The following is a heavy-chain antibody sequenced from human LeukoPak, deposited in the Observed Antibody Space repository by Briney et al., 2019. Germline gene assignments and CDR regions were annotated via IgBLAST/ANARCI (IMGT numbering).Heavy chain of an antibody. Sequence: PSETLSLTCTVSGDSIINYYWSWIRQSPGKGLEWIGYIYYSGSTKYNPSLQSRVTISVDTSKNQFSLKLSSVTAADTAVYYCARHRGSGSPYFDYWGQGTLVTVSS. CDR2: IYYSGST. CDR3: ARHRGSGSPYFDY. D-gene: IGHD3-10*01. CDR1: GDSIINYY. V-gene: IGHV4-59*08. J-gene: IGHJ4*02.